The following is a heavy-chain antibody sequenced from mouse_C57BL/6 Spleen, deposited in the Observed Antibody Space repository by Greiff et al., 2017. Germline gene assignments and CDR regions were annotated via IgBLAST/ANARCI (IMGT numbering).Heavy chain of an antibody. CDR1: GFTFTDYY. CDR2: IRNKANGYTT. J-gene: IGHJ4*01. CDR3: ARLCDYDYAMDY. V-gene: IGHV7-3*01. Sequence: EVKLMESGGGLVQPGGSLSLSCAASGFTFTDYYMSWVRQPPGKALEWLGFIRNKANGYTTEYSASVKGRFTISRDNSQSILYLQMNALRAEDSATYYCARLCDYDYAMDYWGQGTSVTVSS. D-gene: IGHD2-4*01.